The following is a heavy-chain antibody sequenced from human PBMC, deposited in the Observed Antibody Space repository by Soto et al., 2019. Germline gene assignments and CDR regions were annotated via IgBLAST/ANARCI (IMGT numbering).Heavy chain of an antibody. V-gene: IGHV1-69*12. CDR3: AGDQGATILNACDI. CDR1: GGTFSSYA. J-gene: IGHJ3*02. CDR2: IIPIFATA. Sequence: QVQLVQSGAEVKKPGSSVKVSCKASGGTFSSYAISWVRQAPGQGLEWMGGIIPIFATANYAQKFQGRVTITADDSTSTAYMELTSLRSEDTAVYYCAGDQGATILNACDIWGQGTMVTVCS. D-gene: IGHD1-26*01.